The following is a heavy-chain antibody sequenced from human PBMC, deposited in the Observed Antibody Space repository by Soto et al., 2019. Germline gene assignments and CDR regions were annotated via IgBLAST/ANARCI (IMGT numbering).Heavy chain of an antibody. CDR2: ISASGYSA. CDR1: GLAFSNYA. V-gene: IGHV3-23*01. D-gene: IGHD2-2*01. Sequence: EAHFLESGGGLVQPGGSLRLSCAASGLAFSNYAISWVRQAPGKGLEWVSTISASGYSAYYGGAVKGRFTTSRDNSKSTLYLQMNRLRADDTAVYYCARVVPGAEAWFGPWGQGTLVTVSS. J-gene: IGHJ5*02. CDR3: ARVVPGAEAWFGP.